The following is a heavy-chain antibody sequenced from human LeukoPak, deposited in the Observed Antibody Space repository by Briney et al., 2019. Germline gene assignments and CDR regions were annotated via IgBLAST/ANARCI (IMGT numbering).Heavy chain of an antibody. V-gene: IGHV3-23*01. CDR2: ISGSGDST. Sequence: GGSLRLSCAASGLTFSNYAMSWVRQAPGKGLEWVSTISGSGDSTFYADSVQGRFTISRDNSKNTLYVQMNSLRAEDTAVYYCAKDTSELYSGSYYSDYWGQGTLVTVSS. J-gene: IGHJ4*02. CDR3: AKDTSELYSGSYYSDY. CDR1: GLTFSNYA. D-gene: IGHD1-26*01.